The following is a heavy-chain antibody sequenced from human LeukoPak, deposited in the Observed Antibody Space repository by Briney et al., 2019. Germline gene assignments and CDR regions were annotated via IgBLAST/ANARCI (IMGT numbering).Heavy chain of an antibody. J-gene: IGHJ6*03. CDR1: GGYIISSSYY. Sequence: SETLSLTCTVSGGYIISSSYYWGWIRQPPGKGLEWIGSIYYLGNTDYNPSLKSRVTISVDTSKNQFSLRLSSVTAADTDVYYCARDRFDDSSGYYYHYYYYMDVWGKGTTVTVSS. V-gene: IGHV4-39*07. D-gene: IGHD3-22*01. CDR2: IYYLGNT. CDR3: ARDRFDDSSGYYYHYYYYMDV.